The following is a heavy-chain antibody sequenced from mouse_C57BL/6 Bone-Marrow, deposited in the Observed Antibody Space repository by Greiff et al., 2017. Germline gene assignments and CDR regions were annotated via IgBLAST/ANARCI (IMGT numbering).Heavy chain of an antibody. CDR3: ASSPDSSGYVWFAY. V-gene: IGHV7-3*01. CDR1: GFTFTDYY. J-gene: IGHJ3*01. CDR2: IRNKANGYTT. Sequence: EVKLMESGGGLVQPGGSLSLSCAASGFTFTDYYMSWVRQPPGKALEWLGFIRNKANGYTTEYSASVKGRFTISRDNSQSILYLQMNALRAEDSATYYCASSPDSSGYVWFAYWGQGTLVTVSA. D-gene: IGHD3-2*02.